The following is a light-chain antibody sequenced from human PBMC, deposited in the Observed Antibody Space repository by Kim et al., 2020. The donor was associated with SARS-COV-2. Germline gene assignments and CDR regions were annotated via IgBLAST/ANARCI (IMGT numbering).Light chain of an antibody. J-gene: IGKJ2*01. CDR1: QSVSSTY. CDR3: QQYGSAPRT. V-gene: IGKV3-20*01. CDR2: GAS. Sequence: EIVLTQSPGTLSLSPGQRATLSCRASQSVSSTYFAWYQQKPGQAPRLLIYGASNRATGIPDRFSGSGSGTDFTLTISRLEPEDFVVYYCQQYGSAPRTFGQGPKLEI.